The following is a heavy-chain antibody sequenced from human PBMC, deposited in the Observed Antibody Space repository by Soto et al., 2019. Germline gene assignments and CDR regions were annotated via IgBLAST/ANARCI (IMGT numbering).Heavy chain of an antibody. CDR1: GGSISTSGDF. CDR3: ARHGDILATLTQFYFDD. J-gene: IGHJ4*02. Sequence: SETLSLTCTVSGGSISTSGDFWGWIRQPPGKGLEWIGTISSNGNTYYNPSLKSRAALSADTSKSRFSLRLSSVTAADTAIYYCARHGDILATLTQFYFDDWGKETLVTVS. V-gene: IGHV4-39*01. D-gene: IGHD5-12*01. CDR2: ISSNGNT.